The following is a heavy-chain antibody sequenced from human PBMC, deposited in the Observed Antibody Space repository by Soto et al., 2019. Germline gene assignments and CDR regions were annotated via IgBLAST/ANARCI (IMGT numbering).Heavy chain of an antibody. J-gene: IGHJ4*02. Sequence: PGGSLRLSCAASGFTFSSYGMHWVRQAPGKGLEWVAVIWYDGSNKYYADSVKGRFTISRDNSKNTLYLQMNSLRAEDTAVYYCARDAEMATITPSFLYWGQGTLVTVSS. CDR3: ARDAEMATITPSFLY. D-gene: IGHD5-12*01. V-gene: IGHV3-33*01. CDR2: IWYDGSNK. CDR1: GFTFSSYG.